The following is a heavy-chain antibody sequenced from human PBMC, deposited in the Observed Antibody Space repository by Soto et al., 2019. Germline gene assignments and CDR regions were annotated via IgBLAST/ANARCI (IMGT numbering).Heavy chain of an antibody. D-gene: IGHD3-22*01. CDR2: IKSKTDGGTT. CDR1: GFTFSNAW. V-gene: IGHV3-15*01. CDR3: THDSSGYRYYYYGMDV. J-gene: IGHJ6*02. Sequence: GGSLRLSCAASGFTFSNAWMSWVRQAPGKGLEWVGRIKSKTDGGTTDYAAPVKGRFTISRDDSKNTLYLQMNSLKTEDTAVYYCTHDSSGYRYYYYGMDVWGQGTTVTVSS.